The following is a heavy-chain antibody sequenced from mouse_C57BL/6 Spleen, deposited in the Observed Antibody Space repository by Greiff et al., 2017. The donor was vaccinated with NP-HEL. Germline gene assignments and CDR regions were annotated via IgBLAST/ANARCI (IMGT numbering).Heavy chain of an antibody. J-gene: IGHJ1*03. Sequence: VHLVESGAELVKPGASVKLSCKASGYTFTEYTIHWVKQRSGQGLGWIGWFYPGSGSIKYNEKFKDKATLTADKSSSTVYMELSRLTSEDSAVYFCARHEDRDGYIDVWGTGTTVTVSS. D-gene: IGHD3-3*01. V-gene: IGHV1-62-2*01. CDR2: FYPGSGSI. CDR1: GYTFTEYT. CDR3: ARHEDRDGYIDV.